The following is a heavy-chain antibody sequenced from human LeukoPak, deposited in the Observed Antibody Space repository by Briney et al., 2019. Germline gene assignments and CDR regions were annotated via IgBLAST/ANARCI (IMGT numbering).Heavy chain of an antibody. CDR2: IYYSGST. V-gene: IGHV4-59*01. CDR3: VSGYDYIGFDY. Sequence: SETLSLTCTVSGGSISSYYWSWIRQPPGKGLEWIGYIYYSGSTNYNPSLKSRVTISVDTSKNQFSPKLSSVTAADTAVYYCVSGYDYIGFDYWGQGTLVTVSS. J-gene: IGHJ4*02. CDR1: GGSISSYY. D-gene: IGHD5-12*01.